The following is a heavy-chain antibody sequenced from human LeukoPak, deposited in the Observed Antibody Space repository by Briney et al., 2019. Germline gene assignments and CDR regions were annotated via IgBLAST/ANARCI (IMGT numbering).Heavy chain of an antibody. CDR2: IYYSGST. CDR3: ARGGGRITIFGVVTRSSRSFDY. Sequence: PSETLSLTCTVSGGSISSSSYYWGWIRQPPGKGLEWIGSIYYSGSTYYNPSLKSRVTISVDTSKNQFSLKLSSVTAADTAVYYCARGGGRITIFGVVTRSSRSFDYWGQGTLVTVSS. CDR1: GGSISSSSYY. D-gene: IGHD3-3*01. V-gene: IGHV4-39*01. J-gene: IGHJ4*02.